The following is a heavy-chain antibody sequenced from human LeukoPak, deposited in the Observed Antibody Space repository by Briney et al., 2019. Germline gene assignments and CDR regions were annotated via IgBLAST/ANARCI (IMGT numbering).Heavy chain of an antibody. V-gene: IGHV3-23*01. CDR3: ARAGYSSSWYRGDYYYYGMDV. Sequence: GGSLRLSCAASGFTFSSYAMSWVRQAPGKGLEWVSAISGSGGSTYYADSVKGRFTISRDNAKNSLYLQMNSLRAEDTAVYYCARAGYSSSWYRGDYYYYGMDVWGQGTTVTVSS. CDR2: ISGSGGST. D-gene: IGHD6-13*01. CDR1: GFTFSSYA. J-gene: IGHJ6*02.